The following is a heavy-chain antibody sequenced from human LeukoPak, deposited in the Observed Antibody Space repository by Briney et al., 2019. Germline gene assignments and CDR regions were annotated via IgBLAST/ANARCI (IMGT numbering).Heavy chain of an antibody. D-gene: IGHD3-9*01. V-gene: IGHV4-4*09. J-gene: IGHJ6*02. CDR2: IYTSGST. Sequence: PSETLSLTCTVSGGSISSYYWSWIRQPPGKGLEWIGYIYTSGSTNYNPSLKSRVTISVDTSKNQFSLKLSSVTAADTAVYYCARSGLVIIMRYYYYGMDVWGQGTTVTVSS. CDR3: ARSGLVIIMRYYYYGMDV. CDR1: GGSISSYY.